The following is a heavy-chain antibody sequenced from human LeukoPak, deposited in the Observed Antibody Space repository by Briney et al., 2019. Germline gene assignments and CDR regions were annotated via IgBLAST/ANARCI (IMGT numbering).Heavy chain of an antibody. CDR1: GFTFSSDW. V-gene: IGHV3-74*01. Sequence: GGSLRLSCAASGFTFSSDWMHWFRQAPGKGLLCVSRINGVGSSTSYADSVKGRFTVSKDNAKKTLYLQMNSLRAEHTAVYYCARAARGYGRFDPWGQGNLVPVSS. CDR3: ARAARGYGRFDP. CDR2: INGVGSST. D-gene: IGHD5-12*01. J-gene: IGHJ5*02.